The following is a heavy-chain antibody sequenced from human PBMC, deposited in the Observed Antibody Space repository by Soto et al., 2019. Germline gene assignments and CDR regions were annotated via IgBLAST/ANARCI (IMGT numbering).Heavy chain of an antibody. V-gene: IGHV1-2*02. CDR1: GYTFTGYY. D-gene: IGHD6-13*01. CDR2: INPNSGGT. CDR3: ARDRGSSSWYFDPRGLSNWFDP. Sequence: ASVKVSCKASGYTFTGYYMHWVRQAPGQGLEWMGWINPNSGGTNYAQKFQGRVTMTRDTSISTAYMELSRPRSDDTAVYYCARDRGSSSWYFDPRGLSNWFDPWGQGTLVTVSS. J-gene: IGHJ5*02.